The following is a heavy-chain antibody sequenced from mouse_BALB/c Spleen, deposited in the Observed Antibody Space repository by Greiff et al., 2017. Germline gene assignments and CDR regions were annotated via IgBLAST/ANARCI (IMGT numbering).Heavy chain of an antibody. J-gene: IGHJ4*01. CDR3: ARDRAYYGNYDAMDY. D-gene: IGHD2-10*01. V-gene: IGHV7-3*02. Sequence: EVQVVESGGGLVQPGGSLRLSCATSGFTFTDYYMSWVRQPPGKALEWLGFIRNKANGYTTEYSASVKGRFTISRDNSQSILYLQMNTLRAEDSATYYCARDRAYYGNYDAMDYWGQGTSVTVSS. CDR2: IRNKANGYTT. CDR1: GFTFTDYY.